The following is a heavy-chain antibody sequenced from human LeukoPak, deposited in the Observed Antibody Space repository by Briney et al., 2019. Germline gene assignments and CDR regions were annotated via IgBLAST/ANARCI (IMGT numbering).Heavy chain of an antibody. V-gene: IGHV4-59*01. CDR3: ARGVEGSSSWYSWFDP. J-gene: IGHJ5*02. D-gene: IGHD6-13*01. CDR1: GGSISSYY. CDR2: IYYSGST. Sequence: PSETLSLTCTVSGGSISSYYWSWTRQPPGKGLEWIGNIYYSGSTNYNPSLKSRVTISVDTSKHQFSLKLSSVTAADTAVYYCARGVEGSSSWYSWFDPWGQGTLVTVSS.